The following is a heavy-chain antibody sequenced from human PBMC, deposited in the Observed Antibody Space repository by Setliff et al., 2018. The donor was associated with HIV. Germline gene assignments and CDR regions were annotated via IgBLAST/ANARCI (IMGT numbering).Heavy chain of an antibody. CDR1: GFTFSDHY. Sequence: PSETLSLSCAASGFTFSDHYMDWIRQSPTGGLEWIGGVPHGGDTTYHPSLESRVTISLDTSRNQFSLKLSSVTAADTAVYYCARGRMDTLFYSFYYMDVWGKGTTVTVSS. D-gene: IGHD2-8*01. J-gene: IGHJ6*03. V-gene: IGHV4-34*01. CDR2: VPHGGDT. CDR3: ARGRMDTLFYSFYYMDV.